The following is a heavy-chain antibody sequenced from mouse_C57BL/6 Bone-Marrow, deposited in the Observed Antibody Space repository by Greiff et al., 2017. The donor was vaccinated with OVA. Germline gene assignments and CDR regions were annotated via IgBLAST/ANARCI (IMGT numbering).Heavy chain of an antibody. D-gene: IGHD4-1*01. CDR3: ARLGRFAY. Sequence: DVMLVESGGGLVQPGGSLKLSCAASGFTFSDYGMAWVRQAPRKGPEWVAFISNLAYSIYYADTVTCRFTISRENAKNTLYLEMSSLRSEDTAMYYCARLGRFAYWGQGTLVTVSA. CDR2: ISNLAYSI. V-gene: IGHV5-15*01. J-gene: IGHJ3*01. CDR1: GFTFSDYG.